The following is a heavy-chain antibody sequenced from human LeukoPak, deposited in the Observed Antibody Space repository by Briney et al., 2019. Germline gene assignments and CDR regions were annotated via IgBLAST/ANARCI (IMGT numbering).Heavy chain of an antibody. CDR2: INPNSGGT. CDR3: ARAGYTGFDLGY. D-gene: IGHD5-12*01. V-gene: IGHV1-2*02. Sequence: ASVKVSCKASGYSFTGYYMHWVRQAPGQGLEWMGWINPNSGGTNYEQKFQGRVTMTRDTSISTAYMELSRLRSADTAVYYCARAGYTGFDLGYWGQGTLVTVSS. J-gene: IGHJ4*02. CDR1: GYSFTGYY.